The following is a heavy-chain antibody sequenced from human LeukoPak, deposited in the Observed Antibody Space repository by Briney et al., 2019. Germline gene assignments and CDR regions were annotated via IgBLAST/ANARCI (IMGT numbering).Heavy chain of an antibody. D-gene: IGHD3-22*01. CDR3: ARSHYFDSGGYYYYYYGLDV. J-gene: IGHJ6*02. V-gene: IGHV3-74*01. CDR2: INTDGSST. Sequence: GGTVRLSCAASGITFSSYSMNWVRQAPGKGLVWGSRINTDGSSTSYADSVKGRFTISRDNAKKTLYLQMNSLRAEDTAAYYCARSHYFDSGGYYYYYYGLDVWGQGTTVSVSS. CDR1: GITFSSYS.